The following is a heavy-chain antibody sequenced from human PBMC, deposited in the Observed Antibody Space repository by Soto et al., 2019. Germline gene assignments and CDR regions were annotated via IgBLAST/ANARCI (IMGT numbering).Heavy chain of an antibody. Sequence: EMQLLESGGGLVQPGGSLKLSCAASGFSFSIYSMSWVRQPPGKGLEWVSGISGSGESKHYADSVRGRFAISRDNSWKTLYLQMNNVRAEDTAVYYSAKSRGDRWTTYYFESWGQGTLITVSS. J-gene: IGHJ4*02. V-gene: IGHV3-23*01. CDR1: GFSFSIYS. CDR3: AKSRGDRWTTYYFES. D-gene: IGHD4-17*01. CDR2: ISGSGESK.